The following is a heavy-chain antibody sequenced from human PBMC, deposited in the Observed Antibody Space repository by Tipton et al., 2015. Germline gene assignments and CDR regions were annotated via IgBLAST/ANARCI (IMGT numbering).Heavy chain of an antibody. D-gene: IGHD2-21*02. V-gene: IGHV3-23*01. CDR3: AREFCGGDCSFYYYYGMDV. Sequence: GSLRLSCAASGFTFSSYAMSWVRQAPGKGLEWVSAISGYGGSGGRTYYADSVKGRFTISRDNSKNTLYLQMSSLRVEDTAVYYCAREFCGGDCSFYYYYGMDVWGQGTTVTVSS. J-gene: IGHJ6*02. CDR2: ISGYGGSGGRT. CDR1: GFTFSSYA.